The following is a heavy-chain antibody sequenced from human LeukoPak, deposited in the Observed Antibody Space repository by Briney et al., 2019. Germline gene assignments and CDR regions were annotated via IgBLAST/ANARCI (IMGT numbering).Heavy chain of an antibody. CDR2: IYYSGST. J-gene: IGHJ4*02. V-gene: IGHV4-38-2*02. CDR3: ARDSLATITYFDY. D-gene: IGHD5-24*01. Sequence: SETLSLTCTVSGYSISSSYYWGWIRQPPGKGLEWIGSIYYSGSTYYNPSLKSRVTISVDTSKNQFSLKLSSVTAADTAVYYCARDSLATITYFDYWGQGTLVTVSS. CDR1: GYSISSSYY.